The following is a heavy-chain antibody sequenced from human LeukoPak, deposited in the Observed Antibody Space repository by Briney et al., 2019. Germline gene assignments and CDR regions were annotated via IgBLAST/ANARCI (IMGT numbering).Heavy chain of an antibody. Sequence: GGSLRLSCAASGFTFTNAWMYWDRQAPGKGLEWVGRIKSKTDGGTSDYAAAVAGRFTISRDDSKSTLYLEMNSLKTEDTGVYYCSTLWYGAWGQGTLVTVSS. D-gene: IGHD3-10*01. CDR1: GFTFTNAW. CDR2: IKSKTDGGTS. V-gene: IGHV3-15*01. J-gene: IGHJ5*02. CDR3: STLWYGA.